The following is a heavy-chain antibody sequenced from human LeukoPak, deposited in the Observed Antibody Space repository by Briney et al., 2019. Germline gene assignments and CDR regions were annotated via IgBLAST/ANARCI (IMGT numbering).Heavy chain of an antibody. D-gene: IGHD2-2*02. CDR3: PREGETYCSSTSCYTRGYSYGCDFDY. V-gene: IGHV3-48*03. CDR1: GFTFSSYE. CDR2: ISSSGSTI. Sequence: GGSLRLSCAASGFTFSSYEMNWVRQAPGKGLEWVSYISSSGSTIFYADSVKGRFTISRDNAKNSLYLQMNSLRAEDTAVYYCPREGETYCSSTSCYTRGYSYGCDFDYWGQGTLVTVSS. J-gene: IGHJ4*02.